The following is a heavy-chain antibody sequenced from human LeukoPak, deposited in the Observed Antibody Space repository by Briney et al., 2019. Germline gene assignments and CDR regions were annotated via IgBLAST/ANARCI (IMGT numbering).Heavy chain of an antibody. J-gene: IGHJ6*02. Sequence: GGSLRLSCAASGFTFSSYAMHWVRQAPGKGLEWVAVISYDGSNKYYADSVRGRFTISRDNSKNTLYLQMNSLRAEDTAVYYCARSPWRYGGRDYYYYGMDAWGQGTTVTVSS. V-gene: IGHV3-30-3*01. CDR2: ISYDGSNK. CDR3: ARSPWRYGGRDYYYYGMDA. CDR1: GFTFSSYA. D-gene: IGHD1-1*01.